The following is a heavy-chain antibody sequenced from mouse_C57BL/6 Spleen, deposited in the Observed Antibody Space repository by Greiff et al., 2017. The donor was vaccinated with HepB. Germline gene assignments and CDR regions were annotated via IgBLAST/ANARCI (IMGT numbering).Heavy chain of an antibody. CDR2: ISSGSSTI. CDR1: GFTFSDYG. J-gene: IGHJ3*01. V-gene: IGHV5-17*01. Sequence: EVQGVESGGGLVKPGGSLKLSCAASGFTFSDYGMHWVRQAPEKGLEWVAYISSGSSTIYYADTVKGRFTISRDNAKNTLFLQMTSLRSEDTAMYYCARVYDGYYPFAYWGQGTLVTVSA. CDR3: ARVYDGYYPFAY. D-gene: IGHD2-3*01.